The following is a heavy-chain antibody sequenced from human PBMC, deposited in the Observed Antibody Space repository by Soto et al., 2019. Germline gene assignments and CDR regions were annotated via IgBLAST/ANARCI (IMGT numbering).Heavy chain of an antibody. CDR1: GFTFGDYA. CDR3: TRGNIGSYYDFWSGYYKGRTYYYYGMDV. J-gene: IGHJ6*02. D-gene: IGHD3-3*01. CDR2: IRSKAYGGTT. Sequence: PGGSLRLSCTASGFTFGDYAMSWVRQAPGKGLEWVGFIRSKAYGGTTEYAASVKGRFTISRDDSKGIAYLQMNSLKTEDTAVYYCTRGNIGSYYDFWSGYYKGRTYYYYGMDVWGQGTTVTVSS. V-gene: IGHV3-49*04.